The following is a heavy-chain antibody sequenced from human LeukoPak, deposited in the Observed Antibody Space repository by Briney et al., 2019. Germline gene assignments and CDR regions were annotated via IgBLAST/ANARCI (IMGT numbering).Heavy chain of an antibody. D-gene: IGHD3-3*01. CDR2: IKQDGSQK. J-gene: IGHJ4*02. V-gene: IGHV3-7*01. Sequence: QSGGSLRLSCAASGFTFSSYWMSWVRQAPGKGLEWVANIKQDGSQKYYVDSVKGRFSISRDNAKNSLYLQMNSLRAEDTAVYYCARGVPYVSWSGPHYSDYWGQGTLVTVSS. CDR1: GFTFSSYW. CDR3: ARGVPYVSWSGPHYSDY.